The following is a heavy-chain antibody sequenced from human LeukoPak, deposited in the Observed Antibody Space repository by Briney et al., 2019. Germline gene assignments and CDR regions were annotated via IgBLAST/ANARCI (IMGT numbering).Heavy chain of an antibody. D-gene: IGHD3-22*01. CDR2: IILIFGTA. CDR3: ARGGTYYYDKSGIHWFQP. Sequence: SVKLSCKASGCTFSSYAISWVRQARGQGRGWRGGIILIFGTANYAQKFQCRVTITADESTSTAYMELRSLRSEDPGVYYCARGGTYYYDKSGIHWFQPWGQGPLV. J-gene: IGHJ5*02. V-gene: IGHV1-69*01. CDR1: GCTFSSYA.